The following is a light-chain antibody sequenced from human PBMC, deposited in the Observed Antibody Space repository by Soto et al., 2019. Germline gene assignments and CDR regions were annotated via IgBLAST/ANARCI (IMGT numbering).Light chain of an antibody. Sequence: DIQMTQSPSSLSASVGDRVTITCRASQSISSYLNWYQQKPGKAPKLLIYAASSLQSGVPSRFSGSGSGTDFTLTISSLQREDFATYYCQQTYSAPPLFGQGTKVDI. CDR2: AAS. V-gene: IGKV1-39*01. CDR1: QSISSY. CDR3: QQTYSAPPL. J-gene: IGKJ1*01.